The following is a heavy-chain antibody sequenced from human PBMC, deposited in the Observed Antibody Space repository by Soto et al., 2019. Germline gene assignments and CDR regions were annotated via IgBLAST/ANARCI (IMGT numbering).Heavy chain of an antibody. CDR3: ARDVGYGLIDY. D-gene: IGHD5-18*01. J-gene: IGHJ4*02. CDR1: GYTFTSYS. CDR2: ISAYNGNT. V-gene: IGHV1-18*01. Sequence: QVQLVQSGAEVKKPGASVKVSCKASGYTFTSYSISWVRQAPGQGLEWMGWISAYNGNTYHARKLQGRVTMTTDTSTSTADMELTSLRSDDTAVYYCARDVGYGLIDYWGQGTLVTVSS.